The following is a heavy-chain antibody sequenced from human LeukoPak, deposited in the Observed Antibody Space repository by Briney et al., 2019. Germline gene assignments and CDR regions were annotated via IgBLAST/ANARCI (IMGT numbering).Heavy chain of an antibody. V-gene: IGHV4-4*09. CDR1: GSISGYY. Sequence: SETLSLTCTVSGSISGYYWSWIRQPPGEGLEGIGYINTSGSTNYNPSLESRVTISVDTSKNQFSLDLSSVTAADTAVYYCARQKCTSTSCLTKNAFDIWGQGTMVTVSS. J-gene: IGHJ3*02. CDR2: INTSGST. CDR3: ARQKCTSTSCLTKNAFDI. D-gene: IGHD2-2*01.